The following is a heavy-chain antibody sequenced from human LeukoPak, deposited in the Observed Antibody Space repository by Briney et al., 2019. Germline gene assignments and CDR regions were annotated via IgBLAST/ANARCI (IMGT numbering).Heavy chain of an antibody. CDR2: ISSSSSGI. Sequence: GGSLRLSCAASGFTFDNYVMHWVRQAPGKGLEWVSSISSSSSGIYYADSVKGRFTISRDNARNSLYLQMNSLRAEDTAVYYCARDFEERGYFVADFDYWGQGTLVTVSS. V-gene: IGHV3-21*01. D-gene: IGHD3-22*01. CDR1: GFTFDNYV. CDR3: ARDFEERGYFVADFDY. J-gene: IGHJ4*02.